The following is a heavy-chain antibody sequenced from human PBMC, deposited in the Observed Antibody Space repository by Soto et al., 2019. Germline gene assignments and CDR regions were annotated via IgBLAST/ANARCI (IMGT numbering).Heavy chain of an antibody. CDR1: GFSLSTSGMC. V-gene: IGHV2-70*11. CDR2: IDWDDDK. CDR3: ARTTYGGPPIYYFDY. Sequence: SGPTLVKPTQTLTLTCTFSGFSLSTSGMCVSWIRQPPGKALEWLARIDWDDDKYYSTSLKTRLTISKDTSKNQVVLTMTNMDPVDTATYHCARTTYGGPPIYYFDYWGQGTLVTVSS. J-gene: IGHJ4*02. D-gene: IGHD5-12*01.